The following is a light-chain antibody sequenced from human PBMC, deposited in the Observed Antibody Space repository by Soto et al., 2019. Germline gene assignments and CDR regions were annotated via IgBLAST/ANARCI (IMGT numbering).Light chain of an antibody. CDR3: QQYGRSPTT. Sequence: EIVLTQSPATLSLSPVERATLSCMASQSVSSSYLAWYQQKPGQAPRLLMYGASSRATGIPDRFSGSGSGTDFTLTISRLEPEDFAVYYCQQYGRSPTTFGQGTKVDIK. J-gene: IGKJ1*01. CDR1: QSVSSSY. V-gene: IGKV3-20*01. CDR2: GAS.